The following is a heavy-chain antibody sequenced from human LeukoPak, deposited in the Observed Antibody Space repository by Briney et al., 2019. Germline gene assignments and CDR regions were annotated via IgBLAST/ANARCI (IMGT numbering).Heavy chain of an antibody. D-gene: IGHD2-2*01. CDR1: GFTFSTYT. J-gene: IGHJ4*02. CDR2: ISYDGSNK. Sequence: GGSLRLSCAASGFTFSTYTIRWVRQAPGKGLEWVAVISYDGSNKYYADSVKGRFTLSRDNSKDTLYLQMDSLRAEDTAVYSCARGYCSSTACPPCDYWGQGTLVTVSS. V-gene: IGHV3-30*04. CDR3: ARGYCSSTACPPCDY.